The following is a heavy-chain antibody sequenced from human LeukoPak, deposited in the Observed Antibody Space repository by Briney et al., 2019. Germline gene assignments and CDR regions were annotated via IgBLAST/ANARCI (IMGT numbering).Heavy chain of an antibody. D-gene: IGHD3-10*01. CDR3: ARVWFGEFAYFDY. CDR1: GFTVSSNY. V-gene: IGHV3-53*01. Sequence: GGSLRLSCAASGFTVSSNYMSWVRQAPGKGLEWVSVIYSGGSTYYADSVKGRFTISRDNSKNTLYLQMNSLRAEDTAVYYCARVWFGEFAYFDYWGQGTLVTVSS. CDR2: IYSGGST. J-gene: IGHJ4*02.